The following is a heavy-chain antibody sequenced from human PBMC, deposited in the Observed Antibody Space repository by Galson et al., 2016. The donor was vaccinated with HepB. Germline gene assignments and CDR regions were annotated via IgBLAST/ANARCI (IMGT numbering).Heavy chain of an antibody. Sequence: ETLSLTCTVSGGSISASGYYWGWIRQPPGKGLEWIGSVYYSGLTYYNPSLKSRVTISVDTSKNLFSLKLNFVTAADTAVYSCASFRGLMRYFDYWGQGALVTVSS. CDR1: GGSISASGYY. D-gene: IGHD3-16*01. V-gene: IGHV4-39*01. J-gene: IGHJ4*02. CDR2: VYYSGLT. CDR3: ASFRGLMRYFDY.